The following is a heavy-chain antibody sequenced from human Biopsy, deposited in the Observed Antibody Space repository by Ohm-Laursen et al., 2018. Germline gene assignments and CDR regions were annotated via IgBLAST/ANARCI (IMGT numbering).Heavy chain of an antibody. CDR3: ARGLDLRIVQYYFDL. CDR1: GDSISTYY. J-gene: IGHJ4*02. Sequence: SDTLSLTCTVSGDSISTYYWSWIRQPPGKGLEWVGYIYYSGSTNYNPSLKSRVTISVDTSKNQFSLKLSSVTAADTAVYYCARGLDLRIVQYYFDLWGQGTLVSVSS. V-gene: IGHV4-59*01. D-gene: IGHD6-6*01. CDR2: IYYSGST.